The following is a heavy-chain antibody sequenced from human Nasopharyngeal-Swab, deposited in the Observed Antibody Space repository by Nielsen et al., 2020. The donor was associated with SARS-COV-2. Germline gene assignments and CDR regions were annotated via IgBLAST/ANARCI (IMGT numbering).Heavy chain of an antibody. CDR2: IWYDGSNK. J-gene: IGHJ6*02. CDR1: GFTFSSYG. Sequence: GESLKISCAASGFTFSSYGMHWVRQAPGKGLEWVAVIWYDGSNKYYADSVKGRFTISRDNSKNTLYLQMNSLRAEDTALYYCARATLLGGDYYGLDVWGQGTTVTVSS. CDR3: ARATLLGGDYYGLDV. V-gene: IGHV3-33*01. D-gene: IGHD4-17*01.